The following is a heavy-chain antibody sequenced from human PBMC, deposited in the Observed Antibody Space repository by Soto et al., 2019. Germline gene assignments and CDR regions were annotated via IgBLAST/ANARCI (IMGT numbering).Heavy chain of an antibody. Sequence: ASVKVSCKAAGYTFTDYYMHWVRQAPGQGLEWMGWINPNSGGTNYAQNFQGRVTMTRDTSISTAYMELSRLRSDDTAIYYCARKDTAMATPSYAMDVWGQGTTVTVSS. CDR3: ARKDTAMATPSYAMDV. D-gene: IGHD5-18*01. J-gene: IGHJ6*02. CDR1: GYTFTDYY. CDR2: INPNSGGT. V-gene: IGHV1-2*02.